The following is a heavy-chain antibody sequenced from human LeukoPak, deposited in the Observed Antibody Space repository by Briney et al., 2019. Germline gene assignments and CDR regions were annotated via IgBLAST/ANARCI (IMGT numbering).Heavy chain of an antibody. J-gene: IGHJ6*03. V-gene: IGHV1-2*02. D-gene: IGHD3-22*01. CDR2: INPNSGGT. Sequence: ASVKVSCKTSGYTFTGYYMHWVRQAPGQGLEWMGWINPNSGGTNYAQKFQGRVTMTRDMSTSTVYMELSSLRSEDTAVYYCASTPARDYYDSSGYQIDYYYYYMDVWGKGTTVTVSS. CDR3: ASTPARDYYDSSGYQIDYYYYYMDV. CDR1: GYTFTGYY.